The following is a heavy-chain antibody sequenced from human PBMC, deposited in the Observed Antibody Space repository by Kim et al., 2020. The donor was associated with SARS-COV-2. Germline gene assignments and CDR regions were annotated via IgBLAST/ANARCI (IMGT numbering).Heavy chain of an antibody. Sequence: SETLSLTCTVSGGSINNSTYYWGWIRQPPGKGLEWIGSIYKSGSTYYNPSLNSRVTISVDTSKNQFSLKLGSVTAADTAVYYCARDHRRLDSYTSNWYYGPYYFAYWGRGTLVTVSS. CDR3: ARDHRRLDSYTSNWYYGPYYFAY. D-gene: IGHD6-13*01. CDR2: IYKSGST. V-gene: IGHV4-39*07. J-gene: IGHJ4*02. CDR1: GGSINNSTYY.